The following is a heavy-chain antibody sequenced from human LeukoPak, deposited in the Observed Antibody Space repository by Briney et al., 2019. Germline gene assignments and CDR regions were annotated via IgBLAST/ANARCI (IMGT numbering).Heavy chain of an antibody. V-gene: IGHV3-23*01. Sequence: GGSLRLSCAASGFTFSSYAMSWVRQAPGKGLEWVSAISGSGGSTYYADSVKGRFTISRDNSKNTLYLQMNSLRAEDTAVYYWAKGSYGDVTPRAPFRDYWGQGTLVTVSS. D-gene: IGHD4-17*01. CDR2: ISGSGGST. CDR1: GFTFSSYA. CDR3: AKGSYGDVTPRAPFRDY. J-gene: IGHJ4*02.